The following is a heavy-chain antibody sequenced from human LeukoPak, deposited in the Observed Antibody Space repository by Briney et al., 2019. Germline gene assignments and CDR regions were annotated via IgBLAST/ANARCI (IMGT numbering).Heavy chain of an antibody. CDR3: ASNIEYSSSSPPFPFAFDI. Sequence: ASVKVSCKASGYTFTSYGISWVRQAPGQGLEWMGWISAYNGNTNYAQKLQGRVTMTTDTSTSTAYMELRSLRSDDTAVYYCASNIEYSSSSPPFPFAFDIWGQGTMVTVSS. CDR2: ISAYNGNT. CDR1: GYTFTSYG. J-gene: IGHJ3*02. V-gene: IGHV1-18*01. D-gene: IGHD6-6*01.